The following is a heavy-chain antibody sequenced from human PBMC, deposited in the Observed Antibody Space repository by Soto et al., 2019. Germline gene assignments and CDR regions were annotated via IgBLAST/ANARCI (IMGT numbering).Heavy chain of an antibody. CDR2: ISSSSSYI. CDR1: GFTFSSYS. D-gene: IGHD3-22*01. J-gene: IGHJ4*02. Sequence: LRLSCAASGFTFSSYSMNWVRQAPGKGLEWVSSISSSSSYIYYADSVKGRFTISRDNAKNSLYLQMNSLRAEDTAVYYCARDRERGYYDSSGYSNWGQGTLVTVSS. CDR3: ARDRERGYYDSSGYSN. V-gene: IGHV3-21*01.